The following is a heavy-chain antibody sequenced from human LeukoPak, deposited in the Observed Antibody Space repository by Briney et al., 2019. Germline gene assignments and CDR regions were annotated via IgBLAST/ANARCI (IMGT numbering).Heavy chain of an antibody. CDR3: AKDYVEFDS. J-gene: IGHJ4*02. Sequence: GGSLRLSCAASGFTFSGYAMTWVRQAPGKGLEWVAAFIGSGGSAFYADSVKGRFTISRDNSRNTLFLQMNSLRVEDTAVYYCAKDYVEFDSWGQGTLVTDSS. D-gene: IGHD3-16*01. V-gene: IGHV3-23*01. CDR1: GFTFSGYA. CDR2: FIGSGGSA.